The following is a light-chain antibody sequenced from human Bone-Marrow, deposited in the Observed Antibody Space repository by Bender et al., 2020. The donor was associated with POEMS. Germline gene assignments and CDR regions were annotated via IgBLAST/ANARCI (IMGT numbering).Light chain of an antibody. CDR3: QSYDNSLGGWV. Sequence: QSALTQPASVSGSPGQSITISCTGTSSDVGDSNYVSWYQQHPGKAPNLMIYDVNKRPSGVPDRFSGSKSGTSASLAITGLQAEDEGDYYCQSYDNSLGGWVFGGGTKLTVL. V-gene: IGLV2-14*01. CDR2: DVN. J-gene: IGLJ3*02. CDR1: SSDVGDSNY.